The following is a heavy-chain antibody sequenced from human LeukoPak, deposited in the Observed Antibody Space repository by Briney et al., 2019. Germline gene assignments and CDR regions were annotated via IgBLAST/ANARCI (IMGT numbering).Heavy chain of an antibody. V-gene: IGHV4-34*01. CDR3: ATERDSSWTFDS. CDR2: VNHTGNT. CDR1: GGSFSGYY. D-gene: IGHD6-13*01. J-gene: IGHJ4*02. Sequence: PSETLSLTCAVYGGSFSGYYWSWVRQPPGKGLEWIGEVNHTGNTNYNPSLKSRVTISVDTSKNQFSLKLTSVTAADTAVYYCATERDSSWTFDSWGQGTLVTVSS.